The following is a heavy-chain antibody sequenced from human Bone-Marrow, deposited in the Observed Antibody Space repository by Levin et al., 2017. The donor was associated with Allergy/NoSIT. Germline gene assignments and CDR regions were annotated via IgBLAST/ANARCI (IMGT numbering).Heavy chain of an antibody. CDR3: ARDPPFNYDSSGSDY. Sequence: PGGSLRLSCAASGFTFSSYSMNWVRQAPGKGLEWVSYISSSGSTIYYADSVKGRFTISRDNAKNSLDLQRNSLRAEDTAVYYCARDPPFNYDSSGSDYWGQGTRVTVSS. CDR1: GFTFSSYS. V-gene: IGHV3-48*01. CDR2: ISSSGSTI. J-gene: IGHJ4*02. D-gene: IGHD3-22*01.